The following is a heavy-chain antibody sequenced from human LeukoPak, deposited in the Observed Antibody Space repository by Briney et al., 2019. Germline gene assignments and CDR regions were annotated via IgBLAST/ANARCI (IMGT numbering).Heavy chain of an antibody. J-gene: IGHJ5*02. Sequence: ASVKVSCKASGYTFTSYDINWVRQATGQGLEWMGWMNPNSGNTGYAQKFQGRVTMTRNTSISTAYMELSSLRSEDTAVYYCAREESGITGTSGGFDPWGRGTLVTVSS. V-gene: IGHV1-8*01. D-gene: IGHD1-20*01. CDR3: AREESGITGTSGGFDP. CDR2: MNPNSGNT. CDR1: GYTFTSYD.